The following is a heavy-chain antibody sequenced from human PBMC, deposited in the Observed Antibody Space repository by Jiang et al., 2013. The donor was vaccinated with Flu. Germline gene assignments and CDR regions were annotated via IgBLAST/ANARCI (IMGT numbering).Heavy chain of an antibody. V-gene: IGHV4-59*01. CDR2: IYNSGSG. Sequence: LLKPSETLSLTCTISGGSISSYYWSWIRQPPGKGLEWIGFIYNSGSGNYNPSLKSRVTISVDTSKNQFSLKLSSVTAADTAVYYCAREDGVLSALDYWGQGTLVTVSS. D-gene: IGHD2-8*01. CDR1: GGSISSYY. CDR3: AREDGVLSALDY. J-gene: IGHJ4*02.